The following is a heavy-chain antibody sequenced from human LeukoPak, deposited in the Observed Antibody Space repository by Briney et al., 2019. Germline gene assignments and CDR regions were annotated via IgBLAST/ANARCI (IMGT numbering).Heavy chain of an antibody. D-gene: IGHD2-21*01. CDR1: RFTFNYFW. Sequence: GGSLRLSCAASRFTFNYFWMHWVRQVPGKGLVWVSGINNDGTATYYADSVKGRFTISRDNAKNTVYLQMNGLRAEDTTVYYCAIVSEYWGQGTLITVSS. V-gene: IGHV3-74*01. CDR2: INNDGTAT. J-gene: IGHJ4*02. CDR3: AIVSEY.